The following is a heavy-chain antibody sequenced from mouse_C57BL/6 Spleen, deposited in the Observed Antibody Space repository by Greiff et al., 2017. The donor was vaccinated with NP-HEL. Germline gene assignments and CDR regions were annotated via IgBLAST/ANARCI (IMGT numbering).Heavy chain of an antibody. CDR1: GYAFSSSW. Sequence: VQLQQSGPELVKPGASVKISCKASGYAFSSSWMNWVKQRPGKGLEWIGRIYPGDGDTNYNGKFKGKATLTADKSSSTAYMQLSSLTSEDSAVYFCARHYYGSSGYFDVWGTGTTVTVSS. CDR3: ARHYYGSSGYFDV. V-gene: IGHV1-82*01. J-gene: IGHJ1*03. CDR2: IYPGDGDT. D-gene: IGHD1-1*01.